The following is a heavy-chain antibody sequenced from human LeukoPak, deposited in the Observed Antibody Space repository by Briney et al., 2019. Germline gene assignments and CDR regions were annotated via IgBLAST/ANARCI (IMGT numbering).Heavy chain of an antibody. CDR2: IRYDGSNK. CDR3: AKDAYGSGSYGTGTFVY. Sequence: GGSLRLSCAASGFTFSSYGMHWVRQAPGKGLEWVAFIRYDGSNKYYADSVKGRFTISRDNSKNTLYLQMNSLRTEDTAVNYCAKDAYGSGSYGTGTFVYWGQGTLVTVSS. CDR1: GFTFSSYG. V-gene: IGHV3-30*02. J-gene: IGHJ4*02. D-gene: IGHD3-10*01.